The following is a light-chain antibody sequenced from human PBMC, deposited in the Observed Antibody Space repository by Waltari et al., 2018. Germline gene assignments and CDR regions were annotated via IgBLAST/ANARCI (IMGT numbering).Light chain of an antibody. V-gene: IGLV2-11*01. Sequence: QSALTQPRSVSGSPGQPVTITCTGTSSDVGGYDHVYWYQQPPGKAPNLMLYDVSKRPSGFPARFSGSKSGNTASLTISGLQTEDEADYYCCSFAASYTSYVIFGGGTKLTVL. CDR3: CSFAASYTSYVI. CDR2: DVS. J-gene: IGLJ2*01. CDR1: SSDVGGYDH.